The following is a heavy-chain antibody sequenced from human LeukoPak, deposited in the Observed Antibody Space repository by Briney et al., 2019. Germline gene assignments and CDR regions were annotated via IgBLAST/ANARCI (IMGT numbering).Heavy chain of an antibody. J-gene: IGHJ6*04. CDR3: ASQKRSFIGTKGDGMDV. CDR2: ISSSGSTI. V-gene: IGHV3-48*03. CDR1: GFTFSSYE. Sequence: QPGGSLRLSCAASGFTFSSYEMNWVRQAPGKGLEWVSYISSSGSTIYYADSVKGRFTISRDNAKNSLYLQMNSLRAEDTAVYYCASQKRSFIGTKGDGMDVWGKGTTVTVSS. D-gene: IGHD2-2*01.